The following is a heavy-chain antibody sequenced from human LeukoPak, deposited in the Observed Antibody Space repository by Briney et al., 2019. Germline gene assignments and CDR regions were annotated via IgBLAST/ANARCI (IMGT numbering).Heavy chain of an antibody. CDR3: ARDSGDHTVRYMDV. CDR1: GGTFSSYA. CDR2: IIPILGIA. V-gene: IGHV1-69*04. D-gene: IGHD4-11*01. Sequence: ASVKVSCKASGGTFSSYAISWVRQAPGQGLEWMGRIIPILGIANYAQKFQGRVTITTDESTSTAYMELSSLRSEDTAVYYCARDSGDHTVRYMDVWGKGTTVTVSS. J-gene: IGHJ6*03.